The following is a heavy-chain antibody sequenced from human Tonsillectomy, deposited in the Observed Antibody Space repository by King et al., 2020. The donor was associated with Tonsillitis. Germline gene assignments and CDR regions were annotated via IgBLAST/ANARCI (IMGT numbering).Heavy chain of an antibody. V-gene: IGHV1-8*01. CDR2: MNPNSGDT. CDR3: ARVHCSSSSCHTHYYYMEV. CDR1: GYTFASHD. Sequence: VQLVESGAEVKKPGASVKVSCKASGYTFASHDLNWVRQAPGQELEWMGWMNPNSGDTGYVQTFQGRVTMTRNTSTSTAYMELSSLGSEDTAVYYCARVHCSSSSCHTHYYYMEVRGKGTTVTVSS. J-gene: IGHJ6*03. D-gene: IGHD2-2*01.